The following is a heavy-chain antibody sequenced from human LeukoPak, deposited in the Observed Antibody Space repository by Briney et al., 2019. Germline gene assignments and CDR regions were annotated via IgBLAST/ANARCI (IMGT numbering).Heavy chain of an antibody. J-gene: IGHJ4*02. D-gene: IGHD6-25*01. CDR2: LYYNGSA. CDR1: GGSISDYS. Sequence: YPSETLSLTCTVSGGSISDYSWSWIRQPPGKGLEWIGNLYYNGSANHNPSLKSRVTISSDTSKNQFSLKLTSVTAADTAVYYCARAGGIRTAALDLDYWGQGTLVTVSS. CDR3: ARAGGIRTAALDLDY. V-gene: IGHV4-59*01.